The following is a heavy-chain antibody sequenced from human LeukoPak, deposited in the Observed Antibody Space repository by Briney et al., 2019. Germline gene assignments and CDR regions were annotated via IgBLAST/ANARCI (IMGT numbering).Heavy chain of an antibody. Sequence: PSETLSLTCTVSGGSIRSSNCYWGWIRQHPGKGLQWIGYIYYSGSTYYNPSLKSRVTISVDTSKNQFSLKLSSVTAADTAVYYCARVYYYDSSGYYYYWYFHLWGRGTLVTVSS. D-gene: IGHD3-22*01. CDR2: IYYSGST. CDR1: GGSIRSSNCY. J-gene: IGHJ2*01. V-gene: IGHV4-31*03. CDR3: ARVYYYDSSGYYYYWYFHL.